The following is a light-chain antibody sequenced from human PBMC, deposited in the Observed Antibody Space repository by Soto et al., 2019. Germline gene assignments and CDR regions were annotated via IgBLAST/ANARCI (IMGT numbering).Light chain of an antibody. V-gene: IGKV3-15*01. CDR3: QQYGSSPPIT. J-gene: IGKJ5*01. CDR2: GAY. CDR1: QSVSSN. Sequence: EIVMTQSPATLSVSPGERATLSCRASQSVSSNLAWYQQKPGQAPRLLIYGAYTRAAGVPARFSGSGSGTEFTLTISRPEPEDFAVYYCQQYGSSPPITFGQGTRLEIK.